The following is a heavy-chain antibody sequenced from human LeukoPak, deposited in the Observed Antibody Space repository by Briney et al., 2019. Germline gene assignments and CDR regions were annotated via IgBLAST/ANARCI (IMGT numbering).Heavy chain of an antibody. CDR1: GYTFTGYY. V-gene: IGHV1-2*06. CDR3: ARVGDGLNDGFDI. Sequence: GASVKVSCKASGYTFTGYYMNWVRQAPGQGLEWMGRINPNTGGTNYAQNFQGSVTITRDTSITPVYMELSRLRSDDTAVYYCARVGDGLNDGFDIWGQETMVTVSS. J-gene: IGHJ3*02. CDR2: INPNTGGT. D-gene: IGHD5-24*01.